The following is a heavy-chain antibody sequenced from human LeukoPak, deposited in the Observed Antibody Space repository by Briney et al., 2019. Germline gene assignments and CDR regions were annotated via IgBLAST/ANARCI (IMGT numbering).Heavy chain of an antibody. CDR2: IYYSGNT. CDR3: ASNYYGSGSLDY. D-gene: IGHD3-10*01. J-gene: IGHJ4*02. Sequence: SETLSLTCTVSGGSISSSSFYWGWIRQPPGKGLEWIGSIYYSGNTYYNPSLKSRVTISVDTSKNQFSLKVSSVTAADTAVYYCASNYYGSGSLDYWGQGNLVTVSS. V-gene: IGHV4-39*07. CDR1: GGSISSSSFY.